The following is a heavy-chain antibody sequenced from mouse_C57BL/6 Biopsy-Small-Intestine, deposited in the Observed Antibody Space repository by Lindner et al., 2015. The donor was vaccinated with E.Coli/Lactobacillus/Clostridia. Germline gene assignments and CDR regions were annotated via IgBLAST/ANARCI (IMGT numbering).Heavy chain of an antibody. Sequence: VQLQESGPELVKPGASVKIPCKASGYTFTDYNMDWVKQSHGKSLEWIGDINPNNGGTIYNQKFKGKATLTVDKSSSTAYMELRSLTSEDTAVYYCARGIYFAYDRYYFDYWGQGTTLTVSS. CDR2: INPNNGGT. CDR3: ARGIYFAYDRYYFDY. D-gene: IGHD2-2*01. CDR1: GYTFTDYN. V-gene: IGHV1-18*01. J-gene: IGHJ2*01.